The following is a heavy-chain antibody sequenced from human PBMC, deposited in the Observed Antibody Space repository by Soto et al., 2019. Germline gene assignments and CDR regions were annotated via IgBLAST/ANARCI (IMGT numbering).Heavy chain of an antibody. V-gene: IGHV1-3*01. CDR3: ARDLIEVGFDY. J-gene: IGHJ4*02. Sequence: EASVKVSCKASGYTFTSYAMHWVRQAPGQRLEWMGWINAGNGNTKYSQKFQGRVTITRDTSASTAYMELSSLRSEDTAVYYCARDLIEVGFDYWGQGTLVTVSS. D-gene: IGHD1-26*01. CDR2: INAGNGNT. CDR1: GYTFTSYA.